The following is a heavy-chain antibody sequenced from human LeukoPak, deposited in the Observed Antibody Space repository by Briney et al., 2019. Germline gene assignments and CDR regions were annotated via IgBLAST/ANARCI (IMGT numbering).Heavy chain of an antibody. V-gene: IGHV3-33*06. Sequence: PGGSLRLSCAASGITFSDHYMDWVRQAPGKGLEWVAVIWYDGSNKYYADSVKGRFTISRDNSKNTLYLQMNSLRAEDTAVYYCAKGHYDFWSGQSRDYFDYWGQGTLVTVSS. CDR3: AKGHYDFWSGQSRDYFDY. CDR2: IWYDGSNK. CDR1: GITFSDHY. D-gene: IGHD3-3*01. J-gene: IGHJ4*02.